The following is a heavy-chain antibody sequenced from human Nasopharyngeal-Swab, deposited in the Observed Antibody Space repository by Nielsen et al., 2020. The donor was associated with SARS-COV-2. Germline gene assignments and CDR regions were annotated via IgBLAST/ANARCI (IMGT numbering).Heavy chain of an antibody. CDR2: INPSGGST. J-gene: IGHJ6*02. D-gene: IGHD6-19*01. Sequence: WVRQAPGQGLEWMGIINPSGGSTSYAQKFQGRVTMTRDTSISTAYMELSRLRSDDTAVYYCARDHGELAVAWSYGMDVWGQGTTVTVSS. CDR3: ARDHGELAVAWSYGMDV. V-gene: IGHV1-46*01.